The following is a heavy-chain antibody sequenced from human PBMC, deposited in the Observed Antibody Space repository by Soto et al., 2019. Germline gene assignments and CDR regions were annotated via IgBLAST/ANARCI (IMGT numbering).Heavy chain of an antibody. Sequence: PGGSLRLSCAASGFTFSSYAMHWVRQAPGKGLEWVAVISYDGSNKYYADSVKGRFTISRDNSKNTLYLQMNSLRAEDTAVYYCAGDPPDCSGGSCADWGQGTLVTVSS. CDR1: GFTFSSYA. CDR2: ISYDGSNK. D-gene: IGHD2-15*01. CDR3: AGDPPDCSGGSCAD. J-gene: IGHJ4*02. V-gene: IGHV3-30-3*01.